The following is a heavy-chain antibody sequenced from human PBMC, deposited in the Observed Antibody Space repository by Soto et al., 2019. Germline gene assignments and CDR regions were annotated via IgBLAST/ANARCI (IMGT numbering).Heavy chain of an antibody. Sequence: SETLSLTCAVSSASISSSYWWSWVRQPPGKGLEWIGEIFHSGNTNYNPSLKSRVTISVDKSKNQFSLKLSSVTAADTAVYYCASGYSGYDRLAYWGQGTLVTVSS. J-gene: IGHJ4*02. CDR2: IFHSGNT. CDR1: SASISSSYW. V-gene: IGHV4-4*02. CDR3: ASGYSGYDRLAY. D-gene: IGHD5-12*01.